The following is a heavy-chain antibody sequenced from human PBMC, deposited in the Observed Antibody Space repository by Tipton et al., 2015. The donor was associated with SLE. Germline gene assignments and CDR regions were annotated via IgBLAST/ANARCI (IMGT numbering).Heavy chain of an antibody. CDR2: IYYSGSP. CDR3: AREKISSVYYIEY. D-gene: IGHD3-22*01. V-gene: IGHV4-31*03. CDR1: GGSVSSISYH. Sequence: TLSLTCTVSGGSVSSISYHWSWIRQHPGKGLEWIGYIYYSGSPYYNPSLKSRVTISLDTSKNQFSLKLTSVTAADTALYYCAREKISSVYYIEYWGQGTLVTVSS. J-gene: IGHJ4*02.